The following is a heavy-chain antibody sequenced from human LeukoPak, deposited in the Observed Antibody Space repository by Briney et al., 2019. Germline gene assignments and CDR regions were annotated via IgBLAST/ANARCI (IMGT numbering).Heavy chain of an antibody. D-gene: IGHD5-18*01. Sequence: GGSLRLSCAASGFTFSSYAMSWVRQAPGKGLEWVSSISSSSSYIYYADSVKGRFTISRDNAKNSLYLQMNSLRAEDTAVYYCAREVLGYSYGGFDYWGQGTLVTVSS. V-gene: IGHV3-21*01. CDR3: AREVLGYSYGGFDY. J-gene: IGHJ4*02. CDR2: ISSSSSYI. CDR1: GFTFSSYA.